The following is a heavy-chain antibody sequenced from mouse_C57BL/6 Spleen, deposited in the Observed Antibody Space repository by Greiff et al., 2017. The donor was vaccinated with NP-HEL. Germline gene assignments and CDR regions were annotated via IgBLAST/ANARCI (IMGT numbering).Heavy chain of an antibody. V-gene: IGHV5-9*01. D-gene: IGHD2-4*01. CDR3: ARHERGYDYAGAMDY. CDR1: GFTFSSYT. J-gene: IGHJ4*01. CDR2: ISGGGGNT. Sequence: EVMLVESGGGLVKPGGSLKLSCAASGFTFSSYTMSWVRQTPEKRLEWVATISGGGGNTYYPDSVKGRFTISRDNDKNTLYLQMSSLRSEDTALYYCARHERGYDYAGAMDYWGQGTSVTVSS.